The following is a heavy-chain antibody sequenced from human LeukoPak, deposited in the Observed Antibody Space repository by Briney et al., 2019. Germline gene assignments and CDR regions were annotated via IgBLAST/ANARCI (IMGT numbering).Heavy chain of an antibody. CDR1: GFTFSNYG. Sequence: GGSLRLSCAASGFTFSNYGMHWVRQAPGKGLEWVAFIRYDATNKYYADSVKGRFTMSRDNSKNTLYLQMNSLRAEDTAVYYCASVPYGSGSYYPGYYFDYWGQGTLVTVSS. J-gene: IGHJ4*02. CDR2: IRYDATNK. CDR3: ASVPYGSGSYYPGYYFDY. D-gene: IGHD3-10*01. V-gene: IGHV3-30*02.